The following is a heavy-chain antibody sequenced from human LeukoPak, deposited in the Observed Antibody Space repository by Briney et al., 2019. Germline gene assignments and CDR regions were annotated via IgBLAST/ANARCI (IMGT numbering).Heavy chain of an antibody. V-gene: IGHV3-23*01. Sequence: GGSLRLSCAASGFTFSSYWMSWVRQAPGKGLEWVSAITDSGGNTYYAAPVKGRFTISRDNSKNTLYLQMNSLRAEDTAVYYCANGNLREIVVASDYWGHGALVTVSS. J-gene: IGHJ4*01. D-gene: IGHD3-22*01. CDR1: GFTFSSYW. CDR3: ANGNLREIVVASDY. CDR2: ITDSGGNT.